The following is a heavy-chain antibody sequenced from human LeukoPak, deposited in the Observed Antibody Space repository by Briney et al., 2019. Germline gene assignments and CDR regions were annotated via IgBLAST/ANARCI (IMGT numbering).Heavy chain of an antibody. CDR1: GFTFSSYS. D-gene: IGHD6-19*01. J-gene: IGHJ4*02. V-gene: IGHV3-21*01. CDR3: ARNRGSSGWYEFDY. CDR2: ISSSSSYI. Sequence: PGGSLRLSCAASGFTFSSYSMNWVRQAPGKGLEWVSSISSSSSYIYYADSVKGRFTISRDNAKNSLYLQVNSLRAEDTAVYYCARNRGSSGWYEFDYWGQGTLVTVSS.